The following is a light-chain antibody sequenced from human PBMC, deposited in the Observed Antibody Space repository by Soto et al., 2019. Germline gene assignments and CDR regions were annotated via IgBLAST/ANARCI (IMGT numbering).Light chain of an antibody. Sequence: NIQMTQSPSAMSASVGDRVTITCRARQGISNYLAWFQQKPGKVPKLLIYKASTLKSGVPSRFSGSGSGTEFTLTISSLQPDDFATYYCQHYNSYSEAFGQGTKVDIK. J-gene: IGKJ1*01. CDR1: QGISNY. V-gene: IGKV1D-17*01. CDR2: KAS. CDR3: QHYNSYSEA.